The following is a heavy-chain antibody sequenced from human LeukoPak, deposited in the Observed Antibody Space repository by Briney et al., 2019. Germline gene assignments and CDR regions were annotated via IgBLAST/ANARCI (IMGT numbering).Heavy chain of an antibody. V-gene: IGHV1-2*02. D-gene: IGHD3-9*01. CDR3: ARGRRYYDILTGYRDAFDI. Sequence: ASVKVSCKASGYTFTGYYMHWVRQAPGQGLEWMGWINPNSGGTNYAQKFQGRVTMTRDTSISTAYMELSRLRSDDTAVYYCARGRRYYDILTGYRDAFDIWGQGTMVTVSS. CDR2: INPNSGGT. J-gene: IGHJ3*02. CDR1: GYTFTGYY.